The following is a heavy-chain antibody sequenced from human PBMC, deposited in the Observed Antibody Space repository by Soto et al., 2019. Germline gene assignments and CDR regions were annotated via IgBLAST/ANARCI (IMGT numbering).Heavy chain of an antibody. J-gene: IGHJ4*02. CDR3: ARSAYYDILTGPFDY. CDR2: IIPIFGTA. CDR1: GVTFSSYA. D-gene: IGHD3-9*01. Sequence: SVKVSCKASGVTFSSYAISWVRQAPGQGLEWMGGIIPIFGTANYAQKFQGRVTITADESTSTAYMELSSLRSEDTAVYYCARSAYYDILTGPFDYWGQGTLVTVSS. V-gene: IGHV1-69*13.